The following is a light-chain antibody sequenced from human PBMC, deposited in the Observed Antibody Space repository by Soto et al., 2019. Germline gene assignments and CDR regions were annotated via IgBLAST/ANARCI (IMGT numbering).Light chain of an antibody. J-gene: IGKJ4*01. V-gene: IGKV3-11*01. Sequence: ETAFSQSPATLSLSPRARATLSCRARQSVNSYLAWYQQKPGQAPRLLIYGASSRATGIPDRFSGSGSGTDFTLTISSLEPADFAVYYCQQRSNWPLTFGGGTKVDIK. CDR3: QQRSNWPLT. CDR1: QSVNSY. CDR2: GAS.